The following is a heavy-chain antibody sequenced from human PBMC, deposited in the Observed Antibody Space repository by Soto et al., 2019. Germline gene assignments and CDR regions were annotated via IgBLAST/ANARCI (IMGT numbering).Heavy chain of an antibody. J-gene: IGHJ4*02. V-gene: IGHV4-34*01. D-gene: IGHD5-18*01. Sequence: QVQLQQWGAGLLKPSETLSLTCAVYGGSFSGYYWSWIRQPPGKGLEWIGEINHSGSTNYNPSLNSRVTISVDTPKNQFSLKLSSVTAADTAVYYCARDFSYGLDYWGQGTLVTVSS. CDR1: GGSFSGYY. CDR2: INHSGST. CDR3: ARDFSYGLDY.